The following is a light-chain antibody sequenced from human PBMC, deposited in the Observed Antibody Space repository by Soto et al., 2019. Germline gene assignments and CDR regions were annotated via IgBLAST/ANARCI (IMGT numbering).Light chain of an antibody. J-gene: IGKJ5*01. V-gene: IGKV1-9*01. CDR3: QQLNSYPIT. CDR2: AAS. Sequence: DIQLTQSPSFLSASVGARVTVTCRASQGISSYLAWYQQKPAKAPKLLIYAASTLQSGVPSRFSGSGSGTEFTLTISSLQPEDFATYYCQQLNSYPITFGQGTRLEIK. CDR1: QGISSY.